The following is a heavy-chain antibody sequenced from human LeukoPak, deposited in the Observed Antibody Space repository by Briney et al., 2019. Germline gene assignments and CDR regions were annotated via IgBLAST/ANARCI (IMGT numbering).Heavy chain of an antibody. CDR1: GFTFSNAW. D-gene: IGHD5-12*01. Sequence: GSLRLSCAASGFTFSNAWMSWVRQAPGKGLEWIGYIYYSGSTNYNPSLKSRVTISVDTSKNQFSLKLSSVTAADTAVYYCARDWSAAVATSGWFDPWGQGTLVTVSS. CDR2: IYYSGST. J-gene: IGHJ5*02. CDR3: ARDWSAAVATSGWFDP. V-gene: IGHV4-59*01.